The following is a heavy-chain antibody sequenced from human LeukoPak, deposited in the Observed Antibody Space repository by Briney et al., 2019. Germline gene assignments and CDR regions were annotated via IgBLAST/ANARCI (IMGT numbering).Heavy chain of an antibody. CDR2: TSGSGGST. Sequence: GRSLRLSCAASGLTFSSYAMSWVRQAPGKGLEWVSATSGSGGSTYYADSVKGRFTISRDNSKNTLYLQMNSLRAEDTAVYYCAKAPYSGYDPGIDYWGQGTLVTVSS. CDR3: AKAPYSGYDPGIDY. D-gene: IGHD5-12*01. J-gene: IGHJ4*02. CDR1: GLTFSSYA. V-gene: IGHV3-23*01.